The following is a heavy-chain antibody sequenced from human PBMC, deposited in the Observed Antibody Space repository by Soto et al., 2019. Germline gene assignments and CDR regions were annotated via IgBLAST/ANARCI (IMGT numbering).Heavy chain of an antibody. V-gene: IGHV1-18*01. CDR3: ARVLIAVPGAHFHYGLDV. D-gene: IGHD2-2*01. CDR1: GYTFTSYG. J-gene: IGHJ6*02. CDR2: ISGYDGYT. Sequence: VKVSCKASGYTFTSYGISWVRQAPGQGLEWMGWISGYDGYTKYAQNVQDRVTMTTDTSTSTAYMELRTLKSDDTAVYFCARVLIAVPGAHFHYGLDVWGHGTTVTVSS.